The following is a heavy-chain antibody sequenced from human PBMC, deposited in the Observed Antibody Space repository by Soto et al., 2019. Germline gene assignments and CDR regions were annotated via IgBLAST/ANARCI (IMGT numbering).Heavy chain of an antibody. J-gene: IGHJ5*02. CDR2: IYHTGSA. CDR1: GGSIISGDHS. D-gene: IGHD3-16*01. Sequence: QLQLQESGSGLVKPSQTLSLTCAVSGGSIISGDHSWTWFRQTPGKGLEWIGHIYHTGSASYNPSLGTRVTISVDKSNNLFSLNLGAVTAADTALYYCARGVVSGSYISTWFDPWGQAILVTVSS. V-gene: IGHV4-30-2*01. CDR3: ARGVVSGSYISTWFDP.